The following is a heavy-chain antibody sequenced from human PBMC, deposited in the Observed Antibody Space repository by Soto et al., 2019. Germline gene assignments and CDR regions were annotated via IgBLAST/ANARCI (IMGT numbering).Heavy chain of an antibody. V-gene: IGHV3-23*01. CDR2: ISGSGGST. CDR3: AKDRWSGDLPDNVFDH. Sequence: EVQLLESGGGLVQPGGSLRLSCAASGFTFSSYAMSWVRQAPGKGLEWVSAISGSGGSTYYADSVKGRFTISRDNSKNTLYLQMNSLRAEDTAVYYCAKDRWSGDLPDNVFDHWGQGPLVTVSS. J-gene: IGHJ5*02. D-gene: IGHD2-15*01. CDR1: GFTFSSYA.